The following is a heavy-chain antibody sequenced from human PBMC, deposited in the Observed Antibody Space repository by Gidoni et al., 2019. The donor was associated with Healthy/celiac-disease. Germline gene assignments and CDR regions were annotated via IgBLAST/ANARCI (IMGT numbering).Heavy chain of an antibody. Sequence: EVQLVESGGGLVQPGGSLRLSGAASGFLLSDHYMDWVRQVPGKGTEWVGRSRNKANSFTTEYAASVKGRFTISRDDSKNSLYLHMNSLKTEDTAVYYCAREYCFNGVCFGDWGQGTLVTVSS. D-gene: IGHD2-8*01. J-gene: IGHJ4*02. CDR1: GFLLSDHY. CDR2: SRNKANSFTT. CDR3: AREYCFNGVCFGD. V-gene: IGHV3-72*01.